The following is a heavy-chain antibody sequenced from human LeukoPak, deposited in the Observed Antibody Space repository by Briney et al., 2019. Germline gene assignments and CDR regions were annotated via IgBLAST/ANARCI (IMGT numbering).Heavy chain of an antibody. CDR3: ARAPLRGWGYCSSTSCYREDWFDR. D-gene: IGHD2-2*02. V-gene: IGHV1-2*02. CDR1: GYTFTGYY. CDR2: INPNSGGT. J-gene: IGHJ5*02. Sequence: ASVTVTCKASGYTFTGYYRHWMRQAPGQGLEWMGWINPNSGGTNNAQKFQGRVTMTRATSISKAYMELSRLRSDDPAVYYCARAPLRGWGYCSSTSCYREDWFDRWGQGTLVSVS.